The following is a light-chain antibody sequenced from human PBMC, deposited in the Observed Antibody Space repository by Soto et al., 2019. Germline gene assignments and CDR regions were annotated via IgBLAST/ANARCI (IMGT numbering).Light chain of an antibody. CDR2: DVT. Sequence: QSALTQPASVSGSPGQSITISCTGTSSDVGGYNYVSWYQQHPGKAPKLMIYDVTNRPSGVSNRFSGSKSGNTASLTISGLQAEEEADYYCSSYTSSSTPLVFGGGTKLTVL. V-gene: IGLV2-14*01. J-gene: IGLJ3*02. CDR3: SSYTSSSTPLV. CDR1: SSDVGGYNY.